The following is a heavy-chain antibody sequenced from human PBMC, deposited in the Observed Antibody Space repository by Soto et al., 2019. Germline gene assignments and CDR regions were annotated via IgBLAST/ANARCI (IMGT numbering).Heavy chain of an antibody. CDR3: ARDFDFLFDY. CDR1: GYSFSKYG. CDR2: INVKDGHI. Sequence: ASVKVSCKASGYSFSKYGISWVRQAPGQGLEWLGWINVKDGHINYGRNFQGRLILTTDTSTTTAYTELRTLRFDDTAVYYCARDFDFLFDYWGQGTWVTVSS. V-gene: IGHV1-18*01. J-gene: IGHJ4*02.